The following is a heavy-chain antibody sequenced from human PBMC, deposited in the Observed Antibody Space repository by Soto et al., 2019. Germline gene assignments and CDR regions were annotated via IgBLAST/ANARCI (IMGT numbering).Heavy chain of an antibody. Sequence: PGGSLRLSCAASGFTFDDYGMSWVRQAPGKGLEWVSGINWNGGSTGYADSVKGRFTISRDNAKNSLYLQMNSLRAEDTALYYCARGSTIFPTYYYGSGSYSYFDYWGQGTLVTVS. D-gene: IGHD3-10*01. CDR2: INWNGGST. V-gene: IGHV3-20*04. CDR3: ARGSTIFPTYYYGSGSYSYFDY. CDR1: GFTFDDYG. J-gene: IGHJ4*02.